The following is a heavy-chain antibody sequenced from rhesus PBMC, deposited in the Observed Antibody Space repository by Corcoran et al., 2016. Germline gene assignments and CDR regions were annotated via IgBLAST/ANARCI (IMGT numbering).Heavy chain of an antibody. CDR1: GFTFSGYE. D-gene: IGHD5-24*01. CDR3: TRARGGGGYSNYDY. J-gene: IGHJ4*01. V-gene: IGHV3-100*02. Sequence: DVQLVESGGGLVKPGGSLRLSCVASGFTFSGYEMHWVRQAPGKGLEWVSVISKSGCSIYYADFVKCLFTISRDNAKNSLFLQMNSLRAEDTAVYYCTRARGGGGYSNYDYWGQGVLVSVSS. CDR2: ISKSGCSI.